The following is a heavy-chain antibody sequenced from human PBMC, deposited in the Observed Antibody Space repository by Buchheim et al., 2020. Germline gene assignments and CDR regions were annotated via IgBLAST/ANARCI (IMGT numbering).Heavy chain of an antibody. J-gene: IGHJ5*02. Sequence: QVQLVQSGSELKKPGASVKVSCKASGYTFTSYAMNWVRQAPGQGLEWMGWINTNTGNPTYAQGFTGRFVFSLDTSVSTAYLEIRRLKAEDTGVYYLAGKGKSSKFFRFVPWGQGTL. CDR3: AGKGKSSKFFRFVP. D-gene: IGHD1-26*01. CDR1: GYTFTSYA. V-gene: IGHV7-4-1*01. CDR2: INTNTGNP.